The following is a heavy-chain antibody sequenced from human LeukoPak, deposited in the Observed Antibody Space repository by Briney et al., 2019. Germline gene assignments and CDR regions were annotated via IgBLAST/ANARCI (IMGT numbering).Heavy chain of an antibody. J-gene: IGHJ4*02. CDR3: ASARREGYNGPFDY. Sequence: PGGSLRLSCAASGFTFSSSVMHWVRQTPDKGLEWVAVISSDGSRDYYADSVKGRFTISRDNSKNIMYLQVNSLSTEDTAIFYCASARREGYNGPFDYWGQGTRATVSS. CDR2: ISSDGSRD. V-gene: IGHV3-30*03. CDR1: GFTFSSSV. D-gene: IGHD5-24*01.